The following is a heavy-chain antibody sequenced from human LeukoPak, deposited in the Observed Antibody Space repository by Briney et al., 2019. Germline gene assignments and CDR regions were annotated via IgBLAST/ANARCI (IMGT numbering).Heavy chain of an antibody. Sequence: ASVKVSCKAPGYTFTGYYMHWVRQAPGQGLEWMGWINPNSGGTNYAQKFQGRVTMTRDTSISTAYMELSRLRSDDTAVYYCARDRGSYRGFDYWGQGTLVTVSS. CDR3: ARDRGSYRGFDY. D-gene: IGHD1-26*01. V-gene: IGHV1-2*02. CDR1: GYTFTGYY. J-gene: IGHJ4*02. CDR2: INPNSGGT.